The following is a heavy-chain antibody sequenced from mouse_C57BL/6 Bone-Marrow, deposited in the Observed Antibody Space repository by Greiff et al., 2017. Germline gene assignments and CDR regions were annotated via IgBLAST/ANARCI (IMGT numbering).Heavy chain of an antibody. CDR1: GFTFSSYA. V-gene: IGHV5-9-1*02. CDR2: ISSCGDYI. D-gene: IGHD1-1*01. CDR3: TRIYYYGGFDY. Sequence: EVQLVESGEGLVKPGGSLKLSCAASGFTFSSYAMSWVRQTPEKRLEWVAYISSCGDYIYYADTVKGRFTISRDNARNTLYLQMSSLKSEDTAMYYCTRIYYYGGFDYWGQGTTLTVSS. J-gene: IGHJ2*01.